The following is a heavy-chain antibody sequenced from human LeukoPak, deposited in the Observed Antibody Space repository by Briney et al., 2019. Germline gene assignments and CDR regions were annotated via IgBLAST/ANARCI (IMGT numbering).Heavy chain of an antibody. V-gene: IGHV3-48*02. J-gene: IGHJ4*02. CDR1: GFTFSSSS. CDR2: ITSGSSPI. Sequence: GGSLRLSCAASGFTFSSSSTTWVRQPPGKGLEWVAYITSGSSPISYADSVKGRFTISRDNAKNSLFLQMNSLRDGDTAVYYCARVRLGGHPDYWGQGTLVTVSS. D-gene: IGHD3-16*01. CDR3: ARVRLGGHPDY.